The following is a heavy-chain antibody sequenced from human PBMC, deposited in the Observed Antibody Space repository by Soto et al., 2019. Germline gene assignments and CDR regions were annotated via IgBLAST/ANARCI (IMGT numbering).Heavy chain of an antibody. J-gene: IGHJ4*02. V-gene: IGHV4-39*01. CDR3: ARHVDSSGWRSRDY. D-gene: IGHD6-19*01. CDR2: IYYSGST. CDR1: GGSISSSSYY. Sequence: SETLSLTCTVSGGSISSSSYYWGWIRQPPGKGLEWIGSIYYSGSTYYNPSLKSRVTISVDTSKNQFSLKLSSVTAADTAVYYCARHVDSSGWRSRDYWGQGTLVTVSS.